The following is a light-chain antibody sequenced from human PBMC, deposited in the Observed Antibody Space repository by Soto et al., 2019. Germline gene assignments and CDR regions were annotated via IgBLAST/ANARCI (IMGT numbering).Light chain of an antibody. CDR3: CSYAGTTVL. CDR2: EFR. Sequence: QSALTQPASVSGSPGQSITISCTGTSSDVGYYNLVSWYQQYPGKAPKLMIYEFRKRPSGVSNRFSGSKSGNTASLTISGLQAEDEADYYCCSYAGTTVLFGGGTKVTVL. J-gene: IGLJ2*01. CDR1: SSDVGYYNL. V-gene: IGLV2-23*02.